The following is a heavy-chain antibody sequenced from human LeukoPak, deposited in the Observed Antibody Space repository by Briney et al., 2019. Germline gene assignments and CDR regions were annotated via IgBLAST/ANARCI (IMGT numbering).Heavy chain of an antibody. J-gene: IGHJ4*02. Sequence: ASVKVSCKASGYIFSTYGISWVRRAPGQGLEWMGWIAPYNGETHYAQKLQGRVTMTTDTSTSTACMELRSLTSDDTAVYYCARIWAEFQLVSDFWGQGTLITVSP. CDR2: IAPYNGET. CDR1: GYIFSTYG. V-gene: IGHV1-18*01. CDR3: ARIWAEFQLVSDF. D-gene: IGHD3-10*01.